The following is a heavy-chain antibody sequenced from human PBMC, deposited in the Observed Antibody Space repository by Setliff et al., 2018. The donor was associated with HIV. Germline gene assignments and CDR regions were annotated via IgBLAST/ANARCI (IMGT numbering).Heavy chain of an antibody. D-gene: IGHD3-22*01. V-gene: IGHV4-34*01. CDR1: GVPLSDYY. Sequence: SETLSLTCTLNGVPLSDYYWNWIRQSPGKGLEWIVEVNHNGNINYNPSLKSRVTISVDTSKNQFSLKLNSVTAADTAVYYCASRVYYYDSSGYLREEGFDPWGQGTLVTVSS. J-gene: IGHJ5*02. CDR3: ASRVYYYDSSGYLREEGFDP. CDR2: VNHNGNI.